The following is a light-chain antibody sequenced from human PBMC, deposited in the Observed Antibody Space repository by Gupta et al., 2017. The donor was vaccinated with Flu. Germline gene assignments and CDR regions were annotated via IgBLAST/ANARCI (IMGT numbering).Light chain of an antibody. J-gene: IGLJ3*02. CDR3: CSCASGNWV. V-gene: IGLV2-23*02. Sequence: QSILTVCTGTSGDGGNYTHVSGYQQHPGTVPEVISYEVTYRPSGGSNRLTGSKSGNTASRTISGLQAEDEADYYCCSCASGNWVFGGGTKVSVL. CDR2: EVT. CDR1: SGDGGNYTH.